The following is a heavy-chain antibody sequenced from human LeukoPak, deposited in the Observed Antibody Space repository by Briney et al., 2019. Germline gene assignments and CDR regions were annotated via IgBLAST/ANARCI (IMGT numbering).Heavy chain of an antibody. V-gene: IGHV3-15*01. J-gene: IGHJ4*02. CDR1: GFSFGNAW. CDR3: TTALTPRRQHSSSSNFFDY. CDR2: IQSKADGGTT. Sequence: GGSLRPSCVAYGFSFGNAWMGWVRQAPGKVLEWDGCIQSKADGGTTHYAAPVKGRYTISGDDSKNTLYLQMNSLKTEDTAVYYCTTALTPRRQHSSSSNFFDYWGQGTLVTVSS. D-gene: IGHD6-13*01.